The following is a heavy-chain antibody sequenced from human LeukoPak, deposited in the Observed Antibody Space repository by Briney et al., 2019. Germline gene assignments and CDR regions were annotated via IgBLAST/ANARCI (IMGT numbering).Heavy chain of an antibody. CDR2: INWNGGST. CDR1: GFTFDDYG. V-gene: IGHV3-20*04. Sequence: GGSLRLSCAASGFTFDDYGMSWVRQAPGKGLEWVSGINWNGGSTGYADSVKGRFTISRDNAKNSLYLQMNSLRAEDTALYYCARERQYYGSGSYYKNYYMDVWGKGTTVTISS. CDR3: ARERQYYGSGSYYKNYYMDV. J-gene: IGHJ6*03. D-gene: IGHD3-10*01.